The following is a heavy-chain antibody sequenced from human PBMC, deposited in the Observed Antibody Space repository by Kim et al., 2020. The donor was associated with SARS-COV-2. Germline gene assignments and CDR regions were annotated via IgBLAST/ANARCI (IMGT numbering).Heavy chain of an antibody. V-gene: IGHV3-9*01. CDR1: GFTLDDYV. D-gene: IGHD5-18*01. Sequence: GGSLRLSCAASGFTLDDYVMHWVRQGPGRGLEWVSGIGWVISTRGFADSVKGRFTISRDNAKNSLYLEMNSLIPGHGILEKKKTNMKSKTLKLNHY. CDR2: IGWVISTR. CDR3: KTNMKSKTLKLNHY. J-gene: IGHJ4*01.